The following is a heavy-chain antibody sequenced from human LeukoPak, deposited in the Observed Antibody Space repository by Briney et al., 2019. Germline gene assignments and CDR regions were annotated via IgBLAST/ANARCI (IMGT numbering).Heavy chain of an antibody. Sequence: SETLSLTCTVSGGSLTSYYWSWIRQPPGKGLEWIGNIYYSGSTNYNPSLKSRVTISVDTSKNQFSLKLSSVTAADTAVYYCAKDQGIQLWLKYFQHWGQGALVTVSS. D-gene: IGHD5-18*01. CDR3: AKDQGIQLWLKYFQH. CDR2: IYYSGST. J-gene: IGHJ1*01. V-gene: IGHV4-59*01. CDR1: GGSLTSYY.